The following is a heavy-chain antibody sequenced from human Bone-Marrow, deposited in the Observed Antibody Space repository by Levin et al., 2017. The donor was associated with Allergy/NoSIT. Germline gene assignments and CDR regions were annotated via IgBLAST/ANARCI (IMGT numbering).Heavy chain of an antibody. CDR3: ARGGLDYGEESYWYFDL. J-gene: IGHJ2*01. CDR2: ISYDGSNK. Sequence: GGSLRLSCAASGFTFSSYAMHWVRQAPGKGLEWVAVISYDGSNKYYADSVKGRFTISRDNSKNTLYLQMNSLRAEDTAVYYCARGGLDYGEESYWYFDLWGRGTLVTVSS. V-gene: IGHV3-30*04. CDR1: GFTFSSYA. D-gene: IGHD4-17*01.